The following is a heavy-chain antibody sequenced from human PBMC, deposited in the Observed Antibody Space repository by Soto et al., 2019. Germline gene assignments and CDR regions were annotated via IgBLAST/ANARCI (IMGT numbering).Heavy chain of an antibody. CDR1: GASMSDYH. CDR2: LHSSGFA. Sequence: SETLSLTCTVYGASMSDYHGSWIRQSPGKGLEHIGYLHSSGFAEYNPSLKSRVTISMYTSRNQFSLKLRFVTAADTAIYYCARSGHTFVGAVWGQGVLVTVSS. V-gene: IGHV4-59*01. J-gene: IGHJ4*02. D-gene: IGHD1-26*01. CDR3: ARSGHTFVGAV.